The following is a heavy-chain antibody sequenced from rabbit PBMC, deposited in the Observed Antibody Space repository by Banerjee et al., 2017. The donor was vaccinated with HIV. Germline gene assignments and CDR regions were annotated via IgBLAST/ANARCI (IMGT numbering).Heavy chain of an antibody. CDR2: INSNTGNT. D-gene: IGHD4-1*01. Sequence: QEQLVESGGGLVQPEGSLTLTCKASGFTLSSYWMCWVRQAPGKGLEWIACINSNTGNTVYASWAKGPFTISKTSSTTVTLQMTSLTAADTATYFCARDLAGVIGWNFSLWGPGTLVTVS. CDR1: GFTLSSYW. V-gene: IGHV1S45*01. CDR3: ARDLAGVIGWNFSL. J-gene: IGHJ4*01.